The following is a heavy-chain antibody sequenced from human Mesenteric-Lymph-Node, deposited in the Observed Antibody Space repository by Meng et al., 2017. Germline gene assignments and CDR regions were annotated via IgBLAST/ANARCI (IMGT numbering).Heavy chain of an antibody. D-gene: IGHD3-9*01. CDR3: ARGLMALRYFDKPGGNAFDI. Sequence: ASVKVSCKASGYTFTSYDINWVRQATGQGLEWMGWMNPNSGNTGYAQKFQGRVTITRNTSISTAYMELSSLRSEDTAVYYCARGLMALRYFDKPGGNAFDIWGQGTMVTVSS. V-gene: IGHV1-8*03. CDR1: GYTFTSYD. J-gene: IGHJ3*02. CDR2: MNPNSGNT.